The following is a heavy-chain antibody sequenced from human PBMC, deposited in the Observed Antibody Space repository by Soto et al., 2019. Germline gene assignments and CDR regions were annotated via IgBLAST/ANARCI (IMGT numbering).Heavy chain of an antibody. D-gene: IGHD6-13*01. CDR2: INAGSGNT. CDR3: ARAASIAATGTFFQH. V-gene: IGHV1-3*01. J-gene: IGHJ1*01. CDR1: GYTFTSYA. Sequence: QVQLVQSGAEVKKPGASVKVSCRASGYTFTSYAIHWVRQAPGQRLEWMGWINAGSGNTKYSQKFQGRVTITRDTSASTAYMELSSLRSEDTAVYYCARAASIAATGTFFQHWGQGTLVTVSS.